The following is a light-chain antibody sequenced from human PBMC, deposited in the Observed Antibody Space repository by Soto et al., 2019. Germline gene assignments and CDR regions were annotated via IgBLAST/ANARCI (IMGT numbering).Light chain of an antibody. CDR3: QQFKNWPWT. Sequence: EVVMTQSPATLSVSPGERATLSCRASQTISSDLAWYQQKPGQAPRLLIYGASTRATDIPARFSGSGSGTEFALTISSLQSEDFAVYYCQQFKNWPWTFGQGTKVEIK. CDR2: GAS. CDR1: QTISSD. J-gene: IGKJ1*01. V-gene: IGKV3-15*01.